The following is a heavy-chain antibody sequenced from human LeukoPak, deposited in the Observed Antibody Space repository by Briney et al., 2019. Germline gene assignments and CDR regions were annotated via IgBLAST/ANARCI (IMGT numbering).Heavy chain of an antibody. Sequence: PGGSLRLSCAASGFTFTSYAMSWVRQTPGKGLEWVASMSGGGDSDYYADSVKGRFTVSRDKSKNTLYVQMNSLRAEDTALYYCARDLHYYVAMDVWGQGTTVTVSS. D-gene: IGHD3-10*02. J-gene: IGHJ6*02. CDR1: GFTFTSYA. CDR3: ARDLHYYVAMDV. V-gene: IGHV3-23*01. CDR2: MSGGGDSD.